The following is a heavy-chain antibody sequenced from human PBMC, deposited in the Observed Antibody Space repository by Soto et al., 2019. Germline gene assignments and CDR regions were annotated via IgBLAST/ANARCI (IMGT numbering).Heavy chain of an antibody. V-gene: IGHV2-5*02. CDR2: IYWDDDK. Sequence: QITLKESGPTLVKPTQTVTLTCAFSGFSLSTSGVGVGWIRQPPGKALDWLALIYWDDDKHYSPSLKSRLTITKDTSKHHVVLTMTNMDPVDTATYYCAHRAGGWFDRWGQGALVTVSS. CDR3: AHRAGGWFDR. CDR1: GFSLSTSGVG. J-gene: IGHJ5*02.